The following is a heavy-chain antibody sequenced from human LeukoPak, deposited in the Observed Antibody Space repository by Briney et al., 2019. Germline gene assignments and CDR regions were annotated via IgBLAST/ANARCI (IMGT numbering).Heavy chain of an antibody. D-gene: IGHD3-10*01. CDR3: ARGYYGSGSYGVPRFDP. Sequence: SETLSLTCTVSGGSVSSGSYYWSWIRQPPGKGLERIGYIYYSGSTSYNPSLKSRVTISVDTSKNQFSLKLSSVTAADTAVYYCARGYYGSGSYGVPRFDPWGQGTLVTVSS. J-gene: IGHJ5*02. CDR1: GGSVSSGSYY. CDR2: IYYSGST. V-gene: IGHV4-61*01.